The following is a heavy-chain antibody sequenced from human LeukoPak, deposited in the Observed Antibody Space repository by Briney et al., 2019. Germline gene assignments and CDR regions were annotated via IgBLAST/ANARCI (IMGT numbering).Heavy chain of an antibody. Sequence: GGSLRLSCAASAFTFSNYAMHCVRQAPGKGLEWVAVISYDGSNKYYADSVKGRFTISRDNSKNTLYLQMNSLRAEDTAVYFCAREVGYCSGGSCYSMEAFDYWGQGTLVTVSS. D-gene: IGHD2-15*01. CDR2: ISYDGSNK. CDR1: AFTFSNYA. V-gene: IGHV3-30*04. J-gene: IGHJ4*02. CDR3: AREVGYCSGGSCYSMEAFDY.